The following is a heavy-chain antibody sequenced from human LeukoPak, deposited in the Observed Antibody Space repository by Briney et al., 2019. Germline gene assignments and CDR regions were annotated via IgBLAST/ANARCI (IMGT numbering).Heavy chain of an antibody. J-gene: IGHJ4*02. CDR2: ISSSSSYI. CDR1: GLTFSSYS. Sequence: GGSLRLSCAASGLTFSSYSMNWVRQAPGKGLEWVSSISSSSSYIYYADSVKGRFTTSRDNAKNSLYLQMNSLRAEDTAVYYCATAEYSSSWYVDYWGQGTLVTVSS. V-gene: IGHV3-21*01. D-gene: IGHD6-13*01. CDR3: ATAEYSSSWYVDY.